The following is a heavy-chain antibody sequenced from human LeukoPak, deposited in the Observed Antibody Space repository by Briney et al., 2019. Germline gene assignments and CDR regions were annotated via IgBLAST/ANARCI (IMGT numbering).Heavy chain of an antibody. Sequence: GGSLRLSCAASGLTVSKNYMSWVRQAPGKGLESVSVIYSGGSTYYADSVRGRFIISRDNSKNTLYLQMNSLRAEDTAVYYCARGGSGYYPLYYFDYWGQGALVTVSS. CDR3: ARGGSGYYPLYYFDY. V-gene: IGHV3-53*01. D-gene: IGHD3-22*01. CDR2: IYSGGST. J-gene: IGHJ4*02. CDR1: GLTVSKNY.